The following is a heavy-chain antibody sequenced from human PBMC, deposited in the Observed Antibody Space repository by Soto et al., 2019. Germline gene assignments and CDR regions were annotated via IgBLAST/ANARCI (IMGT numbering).Heavy chain of an antibody. CDR1: GYTFTSYA. V-gene: IGHV1-3*01. CDR3: ARSFLWGSYRFDY. J-gene: IGHJ4*02. D-gene: IGHD3-16*02. CDR2: INAGNGNK. Sequence: QVQLVQSGAEGKKPGASVKVSCKASGYTFTSYAMHWVRQAPGQRLEGMGWINAGNGNKKYSQKFQGRVXXTXDXXASTAYMELSSLRSEDTAVYYCARSFLWGSYRFDYWGQGTLVTVSS.